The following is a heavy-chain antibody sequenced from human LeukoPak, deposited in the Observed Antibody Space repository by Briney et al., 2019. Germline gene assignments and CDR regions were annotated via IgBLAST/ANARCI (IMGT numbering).Heavy chain of an antibody. J-gene: IGHJ4*02. D-gene: IGHD3-22*01. V-gene: IGHV3-23*01. CDR2: IGVSGGST. CDR1: GFTFNNYA. Sequence: GGSLRLSCAASGFTFNNYAIGWVRQAAGKGLEWVSSIGVSGGSTYYADPVKGRFTISRDNSNTLFLQMNSLRAEETAVYYCAKSNYYDSRGYYNDLDYWGQGTLVTVSS. CDR3: AKSNYYDSRGYYNDLDY.